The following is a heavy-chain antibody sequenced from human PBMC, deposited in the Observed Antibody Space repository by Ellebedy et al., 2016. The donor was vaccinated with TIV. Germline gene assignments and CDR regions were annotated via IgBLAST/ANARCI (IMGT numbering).Heavy chain of an antibody. J-gene: IGHJ6*02. Sequence: SETLSLXCTVSGGSVSSGNYYWSWIRQPPGKGLEGIGYVYYTGSTYYNPSLKSRVTISVDTSKNQFSLKLSSVTAADNAVYHCARIAARYYGMDVWGQGTTVTVSS. CDR3: ARIAARYYGMDV. V-gene: IGHV4-61*01. CDR2: VYYTGST. CDR1: GGSVSSGNYY. D-gene: IGHD6-6*01.